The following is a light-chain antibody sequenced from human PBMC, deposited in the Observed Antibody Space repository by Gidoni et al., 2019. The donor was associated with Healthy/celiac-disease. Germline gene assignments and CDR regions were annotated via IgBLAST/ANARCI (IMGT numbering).Light chain of an antibody. J-gene: IGLJ2*01. V-gene: IGLV3-25*02. CDR2: KDS. CDR1: ALPKQY. Sequence: YALTKPPSAAASPGQTARITCSGDALPKQYAYWYQQKPGQAPVLVIYKDSERPSGIPERFSGSSSVTTVTLTLSGVQAEDEADYYCQSADSSGTYVVFGGGTKLTVL. CDR3: QSADSSGTYVV.